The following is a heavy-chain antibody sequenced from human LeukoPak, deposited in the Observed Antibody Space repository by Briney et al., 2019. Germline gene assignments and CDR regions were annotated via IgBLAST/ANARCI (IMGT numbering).Heavy chain of an antibody. V-gene: IGHV1-8*01. Sequence: ASVKVSCKASGYTFTSYDINWVRQATGQGLEWMGWMNPNSGNTGYAQKFQGRVTMTRNTSISTAYMELSSLTSEDTAVYYCARARRPPYCSSTDCYIFDYWAQGTLVTVSS. J-gene: IGHJ4*02. CDR1: GYTFTSYD. CDR3: ARARRPPYCSSTDCYIFDY. D-gene: IGHD2-2*02. CDR2: MNPNSGNT.